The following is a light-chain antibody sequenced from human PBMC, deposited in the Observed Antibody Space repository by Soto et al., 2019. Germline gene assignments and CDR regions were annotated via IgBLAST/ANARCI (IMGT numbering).Light chain of an antibody. CDR3: QQYDNLLFT. V-gene: IGKV1-33*01. CDR1: QDISNY. CDR2: DAS. Sequence: DIQMTQSPSSLSASVGDRVTITCQASQDISNYLNWYQQKPGKAPKLLIYDASNLETGVPSRFSGSGSGPDFTLTISSLHPEDIATYYCQQYDNLLFTFGPGTKVDIK. J-gene: IGKJ3*01.